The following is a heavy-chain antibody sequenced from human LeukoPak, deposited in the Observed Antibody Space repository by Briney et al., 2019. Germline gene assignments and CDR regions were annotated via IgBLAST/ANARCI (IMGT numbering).Heavy chain of an antibody. J-gene: IGHJ4*02. CDR2: ISYDGSNK. V-gene: IGHV3-30*18. CDR1: GFTFSTYD. Sequence: GGSLRLSCAASGFTFSTYDMHWVRQAPGKGLEWVAVISYDGSNKYYADSVKGRFTISRDNSKNTLYLQMNSLRAEDTAVYYCAKPSQFSGSYGNYWGQGTLVTVSS. D-gene: IGHD1-26*01. CDR3: AKPSQFSGSYGNY.